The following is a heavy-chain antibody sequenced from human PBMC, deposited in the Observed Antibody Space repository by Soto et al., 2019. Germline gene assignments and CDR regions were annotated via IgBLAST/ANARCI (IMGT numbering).Heavy chain of an antibody. J-gene: IGHJ4*02. CDR1: GFTFSSYA. CDR3: AKDLRWFGELSHVDY. CDR2: ISGSGGST. D-gene: IGHD3-10*01. Sequence: GSLRLSCAASGFTFSSYAMSWVRQAPGKGLEWVSAISGSGGSTYYADSVRGRFTISRDNSKNTLYLQMNSLRAEDTAVYYCAKDLRWFGELSHVDYWGQGTVVTVSS. V-gene: IGHV3-23*01.